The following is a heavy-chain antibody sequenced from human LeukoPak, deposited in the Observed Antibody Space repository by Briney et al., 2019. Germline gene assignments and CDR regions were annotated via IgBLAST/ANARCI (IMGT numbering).Heavy chain of an antibody. V-gene: IGHV3-23*01. J-gene: IGHJ4*02. CDR3: ASRRISSGYYYYFDD. CDR1: GFTFSSYV. Sequence: GGSLRLSCAASGFTFSSYVMSWVRQAPGKGVEWLSAISGSGGSTYYADSVKGRFTISRDNSKNTLYLQMNSLRAEDTAVYYCASRRISSGYYYYFDDWGQGTLVTVSS. D-gene: IGHD3-22*01. CDR2: ISGSGGST.